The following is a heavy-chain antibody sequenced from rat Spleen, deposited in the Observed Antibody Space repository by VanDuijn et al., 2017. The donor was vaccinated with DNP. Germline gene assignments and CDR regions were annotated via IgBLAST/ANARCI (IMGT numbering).Heavy chain of an antibody. V-gene: IGHV5-7*01. Sequence: EVLLVESDGGLVQPGRSLKLSCAVSGFTFSDYYMAWVRQAPAKGLEWVATISYNGGTPYYRDSVKGRFTISRDNAKNTQYLQMDSLRSEDTATYYCTRINYGGYYYVMDAWGQGASVTVSS. CDR3: TRINYGGYYYVMDA. J-gene: IGHJ4*01. CDR2: ISYNGGTP. D-gene: IGHD1-11*01. CDR1: GFTFSDYY.